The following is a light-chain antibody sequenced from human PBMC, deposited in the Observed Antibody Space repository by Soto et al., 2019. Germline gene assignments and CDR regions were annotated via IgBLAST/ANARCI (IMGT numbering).Light chain of an antibody. Sequence: EIVLTQSPATLSVSPGERATLSCRASQGISSNLAWYQQKPGQPPRLLIYGASTRATGVPARFGGSRSGTEFTLTISSLQSEDFAVYCCQQYDGWPWTFCQGTKVDIK. CDR2: GAS. CDR1: QGISSN. CDR3: QQYDGWPWT. J-gene: IGKJ1*01. V-gene: IGKV3-15*01.